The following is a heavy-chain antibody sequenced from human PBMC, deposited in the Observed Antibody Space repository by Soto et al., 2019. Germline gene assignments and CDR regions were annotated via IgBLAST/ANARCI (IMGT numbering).Heavy chain of an antibody. CDR3: ARGGGAIAPRGNPVDY. V-gene: IGHV1-18*01. Sequence: QGQLVQSGAEVKKPGASVKVSCKASGYTFTSYGISWVRQAPGQGLEWMGWISAYNGNTNNAKKLKGRVTMTTDTSTSTAYMELRSRRSDDTAVYYCARGGGAIAPRGNPVDYWGQGTLVTVSS. D-gene: IGHD1-26*01. J-gene: IGHJ4*02. CDR1: GYTFTSYG. CDR2: ISAYNGNT.